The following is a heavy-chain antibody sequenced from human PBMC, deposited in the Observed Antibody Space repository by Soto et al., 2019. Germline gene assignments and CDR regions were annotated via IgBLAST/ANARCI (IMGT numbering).Heavy chain of an antibody. CDR3: ATITMMT. Sequence: VQLVESGGGLVKPGGSLRLSCAASGFTFSDYYMSWIRQAPGKGLEWLSYISGSSDNTNYADSVKGRFTISRDNAKKSLYLEMNSLRAEDMAVYYCATITMMTWGQGTLVTVSS. J-gene: IGHJ5*02. V-gene: IGHV3-11*06. CDR2: ISGSSDNT. D-gene: IGHD3-22*01. CDR1: GFTFSDYY.